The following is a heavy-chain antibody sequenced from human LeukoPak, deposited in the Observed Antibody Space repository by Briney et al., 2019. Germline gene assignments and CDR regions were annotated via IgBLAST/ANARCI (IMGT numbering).Heavy chain of an antibody. V-gene: IGHV3-21*01. CDR1: GFTFSSYY. J-gene: IGHJ4*02. Sequence: GGSLRLSCAASGFTFSSYYMHWVRQAPGKGLEWVSSISHSSSYIYYADSVKGRFTISRDNTINSLYLQMNSLRAEDTAVYYCATAPTAMVTYWGQGTLVTVSS. CDR2: ISHSSSYI. CDR3: ATAPTAMVTY. D-gene: IGHD5-18*01.